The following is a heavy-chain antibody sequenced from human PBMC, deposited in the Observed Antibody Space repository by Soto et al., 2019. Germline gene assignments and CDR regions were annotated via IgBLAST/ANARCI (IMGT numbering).Heavy chain of an antibody. J-gene: IGHJ6*02. D-gene: IGHD2-2*01. V-gene: IGHV1-69*01. CDR3: ARNGIVVVPAAIPDYYYYGMDV. Sequence: QVQLVQSGAEVKKPGSLVKVSCKASGGTFSSYAISWVRQAPGQGLEWMGGIIPIFGTANYAQKFQGRVTITADESTSTAYMELSSLRSEDTAVYYCARNGIVVVPAAIPDYYYYGMDVWGQGTTVTVSS. CDR1: GGTFSSYA. CDR2: IIPIFGTA.